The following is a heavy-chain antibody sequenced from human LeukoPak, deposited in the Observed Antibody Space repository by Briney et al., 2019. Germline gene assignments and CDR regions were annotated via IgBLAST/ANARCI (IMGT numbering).Heavy chain of an antibody. Sequence: GWAVRLSRAASVFTFHDYALHWVRQAPGTAREGVSLIRWDGGSTYYAESVKGRVTISRDNSKNSLYLQMNSLRAEDTALYYCAKVRGYCSGGSCYSGFGYMDVWGKGTTVTVSS. D-gene: IGHD2-15*01. CDR3: AKVRGYCSGGSCYSGFGYMDV. CDR2: IRWDGGST. CDR1: VFTFHDYA. V-gene: IGHV3-43D*04. J-gene: IGHJ6*03.